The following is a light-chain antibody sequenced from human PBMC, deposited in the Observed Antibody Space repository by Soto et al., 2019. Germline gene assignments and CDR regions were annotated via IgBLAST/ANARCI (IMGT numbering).Light chain of an antibody. CDR2: GAA. CDR3: QQYGSSLIT. J-gene: IGKJ5*01. V-gene: IGKV3-15*01. Sequence: ETVMTQSPATLSVSPGERATLSCRASQSVFSSLAWYQHKPGQAPRLLIYGAATRATGIPARFSGSGSGTEFTLTISSLQSDDIAVYYCQQYGSSLITFGQGTRLEIK. CDR1: QSVFSS.